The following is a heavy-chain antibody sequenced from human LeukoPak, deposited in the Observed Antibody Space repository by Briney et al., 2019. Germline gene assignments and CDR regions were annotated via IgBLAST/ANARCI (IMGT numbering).Heavy chain of an antibody. J-gene: IGHJ5*02. CDR1: GFTFSSYS. Sequence: GGSLRLSCAASGFTFSSYSMNWVRQAPGKGLVWVARINTDGTDTSYADSVKGRFTISRDNAKDTLYLQMNSLRPEDTAVYYCAKSNWFDPWGQGTLVTVSS. CDR3: AKSNWFDP. V-gene: IGHV3-74*01. CDR2: INTDGTDT.